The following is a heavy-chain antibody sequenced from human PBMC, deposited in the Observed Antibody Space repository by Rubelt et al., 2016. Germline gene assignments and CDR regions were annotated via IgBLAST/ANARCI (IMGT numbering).Heavy chain of an antibody. V-gene: IGHV3-30*02. CDR2: IRYDGSNK. CDR1: GFTFSSYG. Sequence: QVQLVESGGGVVQPGGSLRLSCAASGFTFSSYGMHWVRQAPGKGLEWVAFIRYDGSNKYYADSVKVRFSISGDNSKNRLYLQMNSLRAEDTAVYYCAKPARLDYGINAEYFQHWGQGTLVTVSS. D-gene: IGHD4-17*01. CDR3: AKPARLDYGINAEYFQH. J-gene: IGHJ1*01.